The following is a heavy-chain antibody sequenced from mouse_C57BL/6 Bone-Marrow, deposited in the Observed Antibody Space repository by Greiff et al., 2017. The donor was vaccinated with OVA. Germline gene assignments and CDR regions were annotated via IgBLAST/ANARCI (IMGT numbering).Heavy chain of an antibody. J-gene: IGHJ1*03. CDR1: GYTFTSYW. V-gene: IGHV1-53*01. Sequence: VQLQQPGTELVKPGASVKLSCKASGYTFTSYWMHWVKQRPGQGLEWIGNINPSNGGTDYNEKFKSKATLTVDKSSSTAYMQLSSLTSEDSAVYYCARESDSSGRYFDVWGTGTTVTVSS. CDR3: ARESDSSGRYFDV. CDR2: INPSNGGT. D-gene: IGHD3-2*02.